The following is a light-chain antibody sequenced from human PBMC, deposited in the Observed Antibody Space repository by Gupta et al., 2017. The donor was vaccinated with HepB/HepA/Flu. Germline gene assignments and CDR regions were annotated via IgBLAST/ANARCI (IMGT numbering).Light chain of an antibody. CDR2: DDR. Sequence: SYVLTQPPSVYVAPGKTATITCGENNIGSKSVHWYQQKPGQAPVLVVYDDRDRPLGIPERFSGSNSGNTATLTISRVEAGDEADYYCQVWDGDSDHYVFGTGTKVTVL. CDR1: NIGSKS. V-gene: IGLV3-21*03. CDR3: QVWDGDSDHYV. J-gene: IGLJ1*01.